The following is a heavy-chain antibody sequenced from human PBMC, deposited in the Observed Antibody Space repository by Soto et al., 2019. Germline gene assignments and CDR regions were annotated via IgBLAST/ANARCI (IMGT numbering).Heavy chain of an antibody. V-gene: IGHV4-30-4*01. D-gene: IGHD3-22*01. CDR2: IYYSGST. J-gene: IGHJ4*02. Sequence: KTSETLSLTCTVSGGSISSGDYYWSWIRQPPGKGLEWIGYIYYSGSTYYNPSLKSRVTISVDTSKNQFSLKLSSVTAADTAVYYCARVDPEWLLLDYWGQGTLVTVSS. CDR3: ARVDPEWLLLDY. CDR1: GGSISSGDYY.